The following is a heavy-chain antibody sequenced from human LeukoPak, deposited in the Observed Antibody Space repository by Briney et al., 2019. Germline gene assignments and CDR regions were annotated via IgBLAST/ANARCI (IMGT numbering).Heavy chain of an antibody. CDR1: GFTFSSYA. J-gene: IGHJ1*01. Sequence: PGGSLRLSCAASGFTFSSYAMNWVRQTPGKGLEWVSVVYSGGSTHYADSVRGRFTISRDNSKNTLFLQMNSLRTEDTAVYYCARHSSSWYGYFQHWGQGTLVTVSS. V-gene: IGHV3-66*04. CDR3: ARHSSSWYGYFQH. D-gene: IGHD6-13*01. CDR2: VYSGGST.